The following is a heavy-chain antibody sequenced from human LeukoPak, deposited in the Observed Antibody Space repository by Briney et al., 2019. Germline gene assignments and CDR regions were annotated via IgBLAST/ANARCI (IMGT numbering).Heavy chain of an antibody. V-gene: IGHV3-23*01. CDR3: AKDLALAGTGGGFDV. Sequence: PGGSLRLSCAASGFTFTTYAINWVRQAPGKGLEWVSGISGGGDKAYYADSLNGRFTISRDNSENTVSLQMSSLRAEDTALYYCAKDLALAGTGGGFDVWGQGTRVAVSS. J-gene: IGHJ3*01. CDR1: GFTFTTYA. D-gene: IGHD6-19*01. CDR2: ISGGGDKA.